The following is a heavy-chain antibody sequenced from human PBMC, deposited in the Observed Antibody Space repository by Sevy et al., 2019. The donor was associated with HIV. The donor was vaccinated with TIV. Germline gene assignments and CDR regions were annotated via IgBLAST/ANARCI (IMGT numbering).Heavy chain of an antibody. CDR3: GKGGGGHYDPDEIGYYFYYYNMDV. CDR1: GFSFDSYG. Sequence: GGSLRLSCAVSGFSFDSYGMTWVRQAPGKGLEWVSGISGSGTRTYYADSVKGRFIISRDNSKNTLYLQMNSLRSEDMGIYYCGKGGGGHYDPDEIGYYFYYYNMDVWGKGTTVTVSS. J-gene: IGHJ6*03. V-gene: IGHV3-23*01. CDR2: ISGSGTRT. D-gene: IGHD3-22*01.